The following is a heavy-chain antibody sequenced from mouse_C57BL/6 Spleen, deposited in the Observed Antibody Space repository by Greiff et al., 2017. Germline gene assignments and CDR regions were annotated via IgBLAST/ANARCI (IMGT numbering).Heavy chain of an antibody. CDR2: INPNNGGT. J-gene: IGHJ4*01. D-gene: IGHD2-3*01. V-gene: IGHV1-26*01. Sequence: VQLQQSGPELVKPGASVKISCKASGYTFTDYYMNWVKQSHGQSLEWIGDINPNNGGTSYNQKFKGKATLTVDKSSSTAYMELRSLTSEDSAVCDCARSLDGDYWGQGTSVTVSA. CDR1: GYTFTDYY. CDR3: ARSLDGDY.